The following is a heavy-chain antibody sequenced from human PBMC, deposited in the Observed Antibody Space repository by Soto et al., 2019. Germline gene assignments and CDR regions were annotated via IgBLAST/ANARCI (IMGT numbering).Heavy chain of an antibody. CDR3: TKAPRDGYTPAFDF. J-gene: IGHJ4*02. CDR1: GFTFDDYA. V-gene: IGHV3-9*01. D-gene: IGHD5-12*01. Sequence: EVQLVESGGGLVQPGRSLRLSCAASGFTFDDYAMHWVRQAPGKGLEWVSGISWNSGSIDYAGSVKGRFTISRDNAKNSLYLQMNSLRAEDTAFYYCTKAPRDGYTPAFDFWGQGTLVTVSS. CDR2: ISWNSGSI.